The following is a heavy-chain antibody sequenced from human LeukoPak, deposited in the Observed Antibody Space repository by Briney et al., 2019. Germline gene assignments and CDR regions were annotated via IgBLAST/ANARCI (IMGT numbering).Heavy chain of an antibody. CDR3: ARGERNGYYPDFDY. J-gene: IGHJ4*02. CDR2: NYYSGST. V-gene: IGHV4-59*11. CDR1: GGSISSHY. D-gene: IGHD3-3*01. Sequence: PSETLSLTCTVSGGSISSHYWSWIRQPPGKGLEWIGYNYYSGSTNYNPSLKSRVAISVDTSKNQFSLKLSSVTAADTAVYYCARGERNGYYPDFDYWGQGTLVTVSS.